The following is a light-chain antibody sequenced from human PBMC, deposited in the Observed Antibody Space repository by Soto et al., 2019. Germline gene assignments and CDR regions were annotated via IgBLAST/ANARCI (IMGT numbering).Light chain of an antibody. CDR2: EVS. V-gene: IGLV2-14*01. J-gene: IGLJ2*01. Sequence: QSALTQPASVSGSPDHSITISGPGTASALGGNNYVSWYQQHPGKAPKVIIYEVSNRPSGVSNRFSGSKSGNTASLTTSGLQAEDEADYYCNSYTTSSTRVFGGGTQLTVL. CDR3: NSYTTSSTRV. CDR1: ASALGGNNY.